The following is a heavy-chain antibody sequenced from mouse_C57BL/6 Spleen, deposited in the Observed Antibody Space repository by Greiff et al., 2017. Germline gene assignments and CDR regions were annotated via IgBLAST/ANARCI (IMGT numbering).Heavy chain of an antibody. CDR3: ARHEAHYYGSSYGWYFDV. CDR2: FYPGSGSI. V-gene: IGHV1-62-2*01. D-gene: IGHD1-1*01. Sequence: VQLHQSGAELVKPGASVKLSCKASGYTFTEYTIHWVKQRSGQGLEWIGWFYPGSGSIKYNEKFKDKATLTADKSSSTVYMELSRLTSEDSAVYFCARHEAHYYGSSYGWYFDVWGTGTTVTVSS. J-gene: IGHJ1*03. CDR1: GYTFTEYT.